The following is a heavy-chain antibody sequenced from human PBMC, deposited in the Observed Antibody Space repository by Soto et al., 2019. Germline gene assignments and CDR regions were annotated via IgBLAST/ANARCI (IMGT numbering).Heavy chain of an antibody. Sequence: SETLSLTCSVSGGSISSYYWNWIRQPPGKGLEWIGYIYYSGSTNYNPSLKSRVTISVDTSKNQISLKMRSVTAADTGVYYCARGFRWLDYWGQGTLVTVSS. V-gene: IGHV4-59*01. J-gene: IGHJ4*02. CDR3: ARGFRWLDY. D-gene: IGHD2-15*01. CDR2: IYYSGST. CDR1: GGSISSYY.